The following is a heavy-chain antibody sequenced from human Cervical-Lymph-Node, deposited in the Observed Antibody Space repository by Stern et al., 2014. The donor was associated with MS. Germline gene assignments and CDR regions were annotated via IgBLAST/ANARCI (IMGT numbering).Heavy chain of an antibody. CDR2: VIPIFAKT. CDR3: VRDLSWNFDS. V-gene: IGHV1-69*19. J-gene: IGHJ5*01. D-gene: IGHD1-1*01. CDR1: GDTFGRDT. Sequence: QVQLVQSGAEVKKPGSSVKVSCKASGDTFGRDTFNWMRQAPGQGLEWMGRVIPIFAKTEYAQIFRGRLTITADESTTTAYMELSSLRFEDTATYYCVRDLSWNFDSWGQGTVVTVSS.